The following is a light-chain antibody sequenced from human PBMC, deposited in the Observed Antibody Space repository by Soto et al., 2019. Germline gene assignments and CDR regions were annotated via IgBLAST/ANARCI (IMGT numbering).Light chain of an antibody. V-gene: IGLV2-23*02. J-gene: IGLJ3*02. Sequence: QSALTQPASVSGSPGQSITISCTGTRSDVGLYNLVSWYQQLPGKDPKLIIYEVNERPSGISDRFSGSKSGNTASLTISGLQDEDEADYYCCSYVGSSILMFGGGTKLTVL. CDR3: CSYVGSSILM. CDR2: EVN. CDR1: RSDVGLYNL.